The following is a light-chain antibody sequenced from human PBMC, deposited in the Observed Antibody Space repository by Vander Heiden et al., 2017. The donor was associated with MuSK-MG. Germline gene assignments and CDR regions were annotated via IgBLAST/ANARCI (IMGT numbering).Light chain of an antibody. CDR3: QQSYNIPWT. J-gene: IGKJ1*01. CDR2: AVS. Sequence: DIKVTQSPPSLSASMEDTITLTCRTSQSVNTYFTWYQQRPGKAPQFLIYAVSSLQTGVPSRFSGRGSGTDFTLTISGLQPEDVATYFCQQSYNIPWTFGAGTKVEVK. V-gene: IGKV1-39*01. CDR1: QSVNTY.